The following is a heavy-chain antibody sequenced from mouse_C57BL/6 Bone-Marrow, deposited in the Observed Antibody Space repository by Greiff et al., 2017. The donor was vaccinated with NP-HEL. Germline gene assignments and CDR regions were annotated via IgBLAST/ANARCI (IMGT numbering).Heavy chain of an antibody. V-gene: IGHV1-53*01. CDR1: GYTFTSYW. CDR3: ARGRGYDVGTWFAY. CDR2: INPSNGGT. J-gene: IGHJ3*01. Sequence: QVQLQQPGTELVKPGASVKLSCKASGYTFTSYWMHCVKQRPGQGLEWIGNINPSNGGTNYNEKFKSKATLTVDKSSSTAYMQLSSLTSEDSAVYYCARGRGYDVGTWFAYWGQGTLVTVSA. D-gene: IGHD2-2*01.